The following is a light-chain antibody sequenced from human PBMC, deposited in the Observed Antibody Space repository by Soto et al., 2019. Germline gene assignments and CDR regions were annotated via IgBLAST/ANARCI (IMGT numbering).Light chain of an antibody. J-gene: IGKJ2*03. CDR1: QDINVY. CDR2: SAS. V-gene: IGKV1-39*01. CDR3: QHGYVAPYS. Sequence: DIQMTQSPSSVSASIGDTVTITCRASQDINVYLNWYQQKPGEVPKLLIYSASTLHSGVPSRFTGSGSETDLTLTIRSLQPEDFATYYCQHGYVAPYSFGQGTKVDIK.